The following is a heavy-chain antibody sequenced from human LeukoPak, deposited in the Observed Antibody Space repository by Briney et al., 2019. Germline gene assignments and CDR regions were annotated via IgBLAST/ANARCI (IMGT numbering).Heavy chain of an antibody. J-gene: IGHJ6*03. V-gene: IGHV3-20*04. Sequence: GGSLRLSCAASGFTFDDYGMSWVRHAPGKGLEWVSGINWNGGSTGYADSVKGRFTISRDNAKNSLYLQMNSLRAEDTALYYCARVRWELLHYYYYMDVWGKGTTVTVSS. CDR3: ARVRWELLHYYYYMDV. CDR2: INWNGGST. D-gene: IGHD1-26*01. CDR1: GFTFDDYG.